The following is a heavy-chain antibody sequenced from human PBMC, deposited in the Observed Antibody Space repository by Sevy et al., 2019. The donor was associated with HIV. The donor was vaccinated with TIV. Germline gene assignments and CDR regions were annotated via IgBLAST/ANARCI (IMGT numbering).Heavy chain of an antibody. CDR3: ARDPHRAAADTGWFDP. J-gene: IGHJ5*02. D-gene: IGHD6-13*01. V-gene: IGHV4-30-4*01. CDR1: GGSISSGDYY. CDR2: IYYSGST. Sequence: SETLSLTCTVSGGSISSGDYYWSWIRQPPGKGLEWIGYIYYSGSTYYNPSLKSRVTISVDTSKNLFSQKLSSVTAADTAVYYCARDPHRAAADTGWFDPWGQGTLVTVSS.